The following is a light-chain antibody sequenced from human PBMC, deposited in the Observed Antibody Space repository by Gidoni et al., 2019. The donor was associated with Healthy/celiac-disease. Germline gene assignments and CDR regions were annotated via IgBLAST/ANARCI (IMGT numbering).Light chain of an antibody. Sequence: QSVLTQPPSASGTPGQMVTISCSGSSSNIGSNTVNWYQQLPGTAPKLLIYSNNQRPSGVPERFSGSKSGTSASLAISGLQSEDEADYYCAAWDDSLNGVVFGGGTKLTVL. CDR2: SNN. J-gene: IGLJ2*01. V-gene: IGLV1-44*01. CDR1: SSNIGSNT. CDR3: AAWDDSLNGVV.